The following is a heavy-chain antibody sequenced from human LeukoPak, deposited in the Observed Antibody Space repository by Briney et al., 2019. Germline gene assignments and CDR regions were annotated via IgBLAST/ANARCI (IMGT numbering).Heavy chain of an antibody. V-gene: IGHV1-2*02. Sequence: ASVKVSCKTSGYTFTDYYIHWVRQAPGQGLEWMGWINPNTGGTNYAQKFQGRVTMTRDTSINTAYLELNRLRSDDTAVYYCARVPTGTGWFDPWGQGTLVTVSS. J-gene: IGHJ5*02. D-gene: IGHD1-7*01. CDR3: ARVPTGTGWFDP. CDR1: GYTFTDYY. CDR2: INPNTGGT.